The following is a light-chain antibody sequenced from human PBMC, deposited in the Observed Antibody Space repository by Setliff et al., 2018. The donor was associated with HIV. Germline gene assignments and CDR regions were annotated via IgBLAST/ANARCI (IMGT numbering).Light chain of an antibody. CDR3: SSYTSTSTPV. Sequence: QSALTQPASVSGSPGQSITVSCTGTSSDVGAYNYVSWYQQHPGKAPKLMIYEVSNRPSGVSNRFSGSKSGNTASLTISGLQAEDEADYSCSSYTSTSTPVFGTGTKVTVL. CDR2: EVS. J-gene: IGLJ1*01. V-gene: IGLV2-14*01. CDR1: SSDVGAYNY.